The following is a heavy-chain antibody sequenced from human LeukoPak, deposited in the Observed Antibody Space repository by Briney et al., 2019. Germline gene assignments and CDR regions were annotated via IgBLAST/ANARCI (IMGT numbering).Heavy chain of an antibody. CDR3: AKQDIRSSAWYD. CDR1: GFTFSSYA. CDR2: ISDSGGST. Sequence: AGSLTLSCAASGFTFSSYAMSWVRQAPGQGLEWVSAISDSGGSTYYADSVKGRFTISRDNSKNTLYLQMNSLRAEDTAVYYCAKQDIRSSAWYDWGQGTLVTVSS. D-gene: IGHD6-19*01. J-gene: IGHJ4*01. V-gene: IGHV3-23*01.